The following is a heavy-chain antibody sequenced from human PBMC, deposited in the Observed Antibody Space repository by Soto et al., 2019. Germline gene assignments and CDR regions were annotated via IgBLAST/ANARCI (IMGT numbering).Heavy chain of an antibody. CDR1: RGTFSSYT. CDR2: IIPILGIA. Sequence: QVQLVQSGAEVKKPGSSVKVSCKASRGTFSSYTISWVRQAPGQGLEWMGRIIPILGIANYAQKFQGRVTITADKSTSTAYMELSSLRSEDTAVYYCARGTLVGTFDYWGQGTLVTVSS. CDR3: ARGTLVGTFDY. D-gene: IGHD1-26*01. J-gene: IGHJ4*02. V-gene: IGHV1-69*02.